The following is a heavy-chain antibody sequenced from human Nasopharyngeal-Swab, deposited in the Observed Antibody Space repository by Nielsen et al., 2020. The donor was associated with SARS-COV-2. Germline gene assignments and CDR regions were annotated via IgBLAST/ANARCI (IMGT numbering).Heavy chain of an antibody. J-gene: IGHJ5*02. CDR2: IYYSGST. CDR3: ARIELRYFDGVVSNGWFDP. D-gene: IGHD3-9*01. CDR1: GGSISSYY. Sequence: SETLSLTCTVSGGSISSYYWTWIRQPPGKGLEWIGYIYYSGSTNYNPSLKSRVTISVDTSKNQFSLRLSSPTAADTAVYYCARIELRYFDGVVSNGWFDPWGQGTLVTVSS. V-gene: IGHV4-59*01.